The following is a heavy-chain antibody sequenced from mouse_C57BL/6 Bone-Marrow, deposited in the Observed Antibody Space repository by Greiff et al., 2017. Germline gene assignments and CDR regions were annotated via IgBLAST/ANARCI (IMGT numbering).Heavy chain of an antibody. V-gene: IGHV10-1*01. CDR3: VRRGGNYPPYAMDY. Sequence: EVQVVESGGGLVQPKGSLKLSCAASGFSFNTYAMNWVRQAPGKGLEWVARIRSKSNNYATYYADSVKDRFTISRDDSESMLYLQMNNLKTEDTAMYYCVRRGGNYPPYAMDYWGQGTSVTVSS. CDR1: GFSFNTYA. D-gene: IGHD2-1*01. CDR2: IRSKSNNYAT. J-gene: IGHJ4*01.